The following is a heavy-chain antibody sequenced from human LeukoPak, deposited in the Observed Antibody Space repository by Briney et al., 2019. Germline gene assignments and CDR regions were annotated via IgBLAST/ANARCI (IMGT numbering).Heavy chain of an antibody. CDR2: IYPGDSDT. Sequence: GESLKISCKGSGYSFTTYWIGWVRPMPGKGLEWMGIIYPGDSDTTYSPSVQGQVSISADKSISTAYLQWSSLKASDTAMYYCARPLTVAATGHFDYWGQGTLVTVSS. CDR3: ARPLTVAATGHFDY. J-gene: IGHJ4*02. CDR1: GYSFTTYW. D-gene: IGHD6-19*01. V-gene: IGHV5-51*01.